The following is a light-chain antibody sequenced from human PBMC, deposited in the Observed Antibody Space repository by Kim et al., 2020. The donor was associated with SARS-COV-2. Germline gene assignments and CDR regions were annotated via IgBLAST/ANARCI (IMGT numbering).Light chain of an antibody. CDR2: GAS. Sequence: EIVLTQSPCTLSLSPGERATLSCRASQSVIINDLAWYQEKPGQAPMLLIYGASSRTTGIPDRFSGSGSGTDFTLTISRLELEDCAVYFCQRYGTINTFGEGTRLEIK. CDR3: QRYGTINT. V-gene: IGKV3-20*01. CDR1: QSVIIND. J-gene: IGKJ5*01.